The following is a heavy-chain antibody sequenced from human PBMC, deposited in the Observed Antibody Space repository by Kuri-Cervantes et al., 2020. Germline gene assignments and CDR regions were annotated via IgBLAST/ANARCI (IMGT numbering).Heavy chain of an antibody. CDR3: ARAGSVMITFGGVVAYRFDY. J-gene: IGHJ4*02. Sequence: ASVKVSCKASGYTFTSYAMNWVRQAPGQGLEWMGWINPNSGGTNYAQKFQGGVTMTRDTSISTAYMELSRLRSDDTAVYYCARAGSVMITFGGVVAYRFDYWGQGTLVTVSS. CDR2: INPNSGGT. CDR1: GYTFTSYA. V-gene: IGHV1-2*02. D-gene: IGHD3-16*02.